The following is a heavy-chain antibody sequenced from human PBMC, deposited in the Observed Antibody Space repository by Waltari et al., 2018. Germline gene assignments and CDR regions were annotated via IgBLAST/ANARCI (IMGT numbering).Heavy chain of an antibody. J-gene: IGHJ4*02. D-gene: IGHD6-6*01. CDR2: INPNSGGT. V-gene: IGHV1-2*06. Sequence: QVQLVQSGAEVKKPGASVKVSCKASGYTFTGYYMHWVRQAPGQGLEWMGRINPNSGGTNYGQKFQGRVTMTRDTSISTAYMELSRLRSDDTAVYYCARRRGYSSFFDYWGQGTLVTVSS. CDR1: GYTFTGYY. CDR3: ARRRGYSSFFDY.